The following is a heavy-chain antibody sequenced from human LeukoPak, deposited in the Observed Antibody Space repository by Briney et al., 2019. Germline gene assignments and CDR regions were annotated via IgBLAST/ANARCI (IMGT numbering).Heavy chain of an antibody. CDR1: GYTFTGYY. J-gene: IGHJ4*02. D-gene: IGHD5-24*01. CDR3: ARARRRDGYNFSY. V-gene: IGHV1-2*02. CDR2: INPNSGGT. Sequence: ASVKVSCKASGYTFTGYYMHWVRQAPGQGLEWMGWINPNSGGTNYAQKFQGRVTMTRDTSISTAYMELSRLRSDDTAVYYCARARRRDGYNFSYWGQGTLVTVSS.